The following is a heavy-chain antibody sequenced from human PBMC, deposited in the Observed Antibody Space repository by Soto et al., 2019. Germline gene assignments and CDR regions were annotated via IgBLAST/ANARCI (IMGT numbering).Heavy chain of an antibody. CDR3: AKYIYVYTAMATGFFDY. D-gene: IGHD5-18*01. CDR1: GFTFDDYA. Sequence: GGSLRLSCAASGFTFDDYAMHWVRQAPGKGLEWVSGISWNSGSIGYADSVKGRFTISRDNAKNSLYLQMNSLRAEDTAFYYCAKYIYVYTAMATGFFDYWGQGTLVTVSS. J-gene: IGHJ4*02. CDR2: ISWNSGSI. V-gene: IGHV3-9*01.